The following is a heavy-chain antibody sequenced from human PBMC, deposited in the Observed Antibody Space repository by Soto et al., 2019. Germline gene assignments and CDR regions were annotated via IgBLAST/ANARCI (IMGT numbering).Heavy chain of an antibody. J-gene: IGHJ3*02. Sequence: EVQLLVSGGGLVQPGGSLRLSCAASGFTFSSYAMSWVRQAPGKGLEWVSAISGSGGSTYYADSVKGRFTISRDNSKNPLYLQMNSLRAEDTAVYYCAKDLPYDIVVVVAATLDAFDIWGQGTMVTVSS. CDR3: AKDLPYDIVVVVAATLDAFDI. D-gene: IGHD2-15*01. CDR1: GFTFSSYA. CDR2: ISGSGGST. V-gene: IGHV3-23*01.